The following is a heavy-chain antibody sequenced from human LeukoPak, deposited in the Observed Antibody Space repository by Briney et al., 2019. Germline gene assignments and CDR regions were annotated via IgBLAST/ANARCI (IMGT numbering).Heavy chain of an antibody. CDR2: IQYDGNTI. Sequence: GGSLRLSCVASGFTYSHNGMHWVRQAPGKGPEWVAFIQYDGNTIFYADSVKGRFTISRDNSKNTLYLQMNSLRAEDTAVYYCAKDPEDGYYFDYWGQGTLVTVSS. V-gene: IGHV3-30*02. D-gene: IGHD5-24*01. J-gene: IGHJ4*02. CDR3: AKDPEDGYYFDY. CDR1: GFTYSHNG.